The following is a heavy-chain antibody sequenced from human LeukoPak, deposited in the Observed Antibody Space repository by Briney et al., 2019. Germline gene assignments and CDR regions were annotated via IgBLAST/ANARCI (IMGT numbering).Heavy chain of an antibody. Sequence: LRLSCAASGFTVSSNYMSWIRQSPGKGLEWIGSIHPSGRLYNNPSLESRVTISIDTSKNQFSLNLNSVTAADTAVYFCSRGLDSRKLGYWGQGTLVTVSS. J-gene: IGHJ4*02. D-gene: IGHD3-22*01. CDR1: GFTVSSNY. CDR2: IHPSGRL. V-gene: IGHV4-31*02. CDR3: SRGLDSRKLGY.